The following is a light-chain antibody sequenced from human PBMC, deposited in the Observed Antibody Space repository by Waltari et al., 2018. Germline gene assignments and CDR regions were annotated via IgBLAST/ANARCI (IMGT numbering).Light chain of an antibody. CDR2: EDS. V-gene: IGLV2-23*01. CDR1: NSDVGSYNL. Sequence: QSALTQPASVSGSPGQSITISCTGNNSDVGSYNLVSWYQHHPGKAPKLMIYEDSKRPSGVSNRFSGSKSGNTASLTISGLQAEDEADYYCCAYAGSNTYVFGTGTKVTVL. J-gene: IGLJ1*01. CDR3: CAYAGSNTYV.